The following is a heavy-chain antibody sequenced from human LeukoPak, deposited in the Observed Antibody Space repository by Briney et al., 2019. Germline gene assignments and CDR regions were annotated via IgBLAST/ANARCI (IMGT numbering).Heavy chain of an antibody. D-gene: IGHD1-26*01. Sequence: ASVKVSCKASDYTFTSYGVSWVRQAPGQGLEWMGWINPNSGGTNYAQKFQGRVTMTRDTSISTAYMELSRLRSDDTAVYYCAKLWWELGPLYGMDVWGQRTTVTVSS. V-gene: IGHV1-2*02. J-gene: IGHJ6*02. CDR2: INPNSGGT. CDR1: DYTFTSYG. CDR3: AKLWWELGPLYGMDV.